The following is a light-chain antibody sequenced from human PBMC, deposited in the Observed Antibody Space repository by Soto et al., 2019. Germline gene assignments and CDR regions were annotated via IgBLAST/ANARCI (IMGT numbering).Light chain of an antibody. CDR2: WAS. V-gene: IGKV4-1*01. J-gene: IGKJ2*01. CDR1: QSVLYISNNKNY. CDR3: QQYYSPPYT. Sequence: EIVMTQFPATLSVSPGERATLSCRASQSVLYISNNKNYLAWYQQKPRQPPKLLIYWASTRESGVPDRFSGSGSGTDFTLTISSLQAEDVAVYYCQQYYSPPYTFGQGTNLEIK.